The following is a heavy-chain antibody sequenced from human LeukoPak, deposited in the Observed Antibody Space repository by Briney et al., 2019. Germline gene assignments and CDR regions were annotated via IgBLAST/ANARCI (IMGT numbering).Heavy chain of an antibody. CDR2: IIPILGIA. CDR3: ATPPGYCSSTSCQGLAFDI. V-gene: IGHV1-69*04. Sequence: ASVKVSCKASGGTFSSYAISWVRQAPGQGLEWMGRIIPILGIANYAQKFQGRVTITADKSTSTAYMELSSLRSEDTAVYYCATPPGYCSSTSCQGLAFDIWGQGTMVTVSS. J-gene: IGHJ3*02. CDR1: GGTFSSYA. D-gene: IGHD2-2*01.